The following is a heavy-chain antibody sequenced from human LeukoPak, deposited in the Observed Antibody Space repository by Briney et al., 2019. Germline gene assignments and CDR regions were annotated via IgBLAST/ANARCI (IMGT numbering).Heavy chain of an antibody. D-gene: IGHD2-15*01. CDR3: ARAVKGVVAATR. J-gene: IGHJ4*02. Sequence: SETLSLTCTVSGGSISSGSYYWSWIRQPAGTGLEWIGRIYTSGSTNYNPSLKSRVTISVDTSKNQFSLKLSSVTAADTAVYYCARAVKGVVAATRWGQGTLVTVSS. CDR1: GGSISSGSYY. CDR2: IYTSGST. V-gene: IGHV4-61*02.